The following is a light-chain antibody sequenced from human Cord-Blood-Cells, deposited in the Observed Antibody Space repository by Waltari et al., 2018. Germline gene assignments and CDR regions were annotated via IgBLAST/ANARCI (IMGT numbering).Light chain of an antibody. CDR1: TSCRKQ. V-gene: IGLV3-21*04. CDR3: RVWDSSSDDPV. J-gene: IGLJ2*01. CDR2: YDS. Sequence: SYVLTQPPPASEAPGKTCSTTCRGHTSCRKQVHWYQRQPCQAPVLVICYDSDLPSGIRRRFAGPNSGGTAPLTIGRVEAVDEADYYCRVWDSSSDDPVFGGETKLSVL.